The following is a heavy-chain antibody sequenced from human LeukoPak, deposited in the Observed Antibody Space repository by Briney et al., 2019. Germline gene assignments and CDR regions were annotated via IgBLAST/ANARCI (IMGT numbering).Heavy chain of an antibody. CDR2: ISSDGSGT. CDR1: GFTVSSNY. D-gene: IGHD5-24*01. V-gene: IGHV3-74*01. CDR3: ARGDGYNWEYYFDY. Sequence: PGGSLRLSCAASGFTVSSNYMSWVRQAPGKGLVWVSRISSDGSGTRYADSVRGRFTISRDNAKNTLYLQMNSLRAEDTAVYYCARGDGYNWEYYFDYWGQGTLVTVSS. J-gene: IGHJ4*02.